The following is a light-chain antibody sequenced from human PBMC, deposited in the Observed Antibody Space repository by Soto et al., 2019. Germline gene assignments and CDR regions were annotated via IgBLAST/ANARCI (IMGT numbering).Light chain of an antibody. V-gene: IGKV1-39*01. CDR1: QSISKY. Sequence: DIQMTQSPSSLSASVGDRVTITCRASQSISKYLNWYQQKPGKAPKLLIYTASSLQSGVPSRFSGGGFGTDFTLTISSLQPEDSATYYCQQSYSTITFGQGTRLEI. J-gene: IGKJ5*01. CDR3: QQSYSTIT. CDR2: TAS.